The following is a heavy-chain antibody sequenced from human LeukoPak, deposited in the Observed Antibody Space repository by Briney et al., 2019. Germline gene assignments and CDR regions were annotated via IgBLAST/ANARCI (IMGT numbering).Heavy chain of an antibody. D-gene: IGHD4-11*01. Sequence: GGSLRLSCAASGFTFSSYWMSWVRQVPGKGLEWVANIKQDGSEKNYVDSVKGRFTISRDNAKNSLYLQMNSLRAKDTAVYYCAREYSNWEFDYWGQGTLVTVSS. CDR1: GFTFSSYW. V-gene: IGHV3-7*01. J-gene: IGHJ4*02. CDR2: IKQDGSEK. CDR3: AREYSNWEFDY.